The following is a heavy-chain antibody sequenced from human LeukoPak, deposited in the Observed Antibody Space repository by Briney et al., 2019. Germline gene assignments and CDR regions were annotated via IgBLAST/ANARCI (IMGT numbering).Heavy chain of an antibody. CDR1: GFTFSSYS. CDR2: ISSSSSTI. CDR3: ARARIPIAVAGYYYGMDV. D-gene: IGHD6-19*01. V-gene: IGHV3-48*04. J-gene: IGHJ6*02. Sequence: QSGGSLRLSCAASGFTFSSYSMNWVRRAPGKGLEWVSYISSSSSTIYYADSVKGRFTISRDNAKNSLYLQMNSLRAEDTAVYYCARARIPIAVAGYYYGMDVWGQGTTVTVSS.